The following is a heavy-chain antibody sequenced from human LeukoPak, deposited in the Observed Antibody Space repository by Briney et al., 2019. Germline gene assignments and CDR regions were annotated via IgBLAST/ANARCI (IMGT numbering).Heavy chain of an antibody. J-gene: IGHJ4*02. Sequence: GGSLRLSCEASGFTFSTYSVNWVRQAPGKGLDWVSSISAGSSYIYYADSVKGRFTISRDNSKNTVYLQMNSLRAEDTAMYYCAKDSRNYYFDYWGQGTLVIVSS. CDR3: AKDSRNYYFDY. V-gene: IGHV3-21*01. CDR1: GFTFSTYS. CDR2: ISAGSSYI.